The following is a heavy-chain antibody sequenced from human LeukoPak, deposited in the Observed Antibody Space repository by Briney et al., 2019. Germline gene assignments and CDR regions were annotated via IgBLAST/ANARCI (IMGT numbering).Heavy chain of an antibody. J-gene: IGHJ4*02. V-gene: IGHV1-18*01. CDR3: ARGLRSFRVAGTRHY. Sequence: ASVKVSCKASGYTFTSYGISWVRQAPGQGLEWMGWISAYNGNTNYAQKLQGRVTMTRNTSISTAYMELSSLRSEDTAVYYCARGLRSFRVAGTRHYWGQGTLVTVSS. CDR1: GYTFTSYG. CDR2: ISAYNGNT. D-gene: IGHD6-19*01.